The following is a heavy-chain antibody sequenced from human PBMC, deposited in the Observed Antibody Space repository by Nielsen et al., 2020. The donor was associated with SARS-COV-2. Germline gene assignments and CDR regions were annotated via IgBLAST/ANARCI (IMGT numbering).Heavy chain of an antibody. J-gene: IGHJ4*02. CDR2: IYYSRST. D-gene: IGHD6-19*01. Sequence: WIRQPPGKGLEWIGSIYYSRSTYYNPSLKSRVTISVDTSKNQFSLKLSSVTAADTAVYYCARDSSRSFGYWGQGTLVTVSS. V-gene: IGHV4-39*02. CDR3: ARDSSRSFGY.